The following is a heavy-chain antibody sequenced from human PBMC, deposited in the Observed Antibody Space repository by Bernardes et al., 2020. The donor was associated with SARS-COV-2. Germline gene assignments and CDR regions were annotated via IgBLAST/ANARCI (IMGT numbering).Heavy chain of an antibody. D-gene: IGHD3-9*01. CDR2: INAGNGNT. J-gene: IGHJ4*02. Sequence: ASVKVSCKASGYTFTSYAIHWVRQAPGQRLEWMGWINAGNGNTKYSQKFQGRVTIIRDTSASTAYMELSSLRSEDTAVYYCARGGYDILTGYSTTYFDYWGQGTLVTVSS. CDR3: ARGGYDILTGYSTTYFDY. V-gene: IGHV1-3*01. CDR1: GYTFTSYA.